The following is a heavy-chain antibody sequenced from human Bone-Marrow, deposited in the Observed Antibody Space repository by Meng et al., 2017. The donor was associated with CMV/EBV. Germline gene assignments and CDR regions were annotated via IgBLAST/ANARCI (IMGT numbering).Heavy chain of an antibody. D-gene: IGHD4-23*01. Sequence: SCAISGDSVSSNSAAWNWIRQSPSRGLEWLGRTYYRSKWYNDYAVSVKSRITINPDTSKNQFSLQLNSVTPEDTAVYYCARELWRRGGNFPIDYWGQGTLVTVSS. J-gene: IGHJ4*02. CDR2: TYYRSKWYN. CDR3: ARELWRRGGNFPIDY. CDR1: GDSVSSNSAA. V-gene: IGHV6-1*01.